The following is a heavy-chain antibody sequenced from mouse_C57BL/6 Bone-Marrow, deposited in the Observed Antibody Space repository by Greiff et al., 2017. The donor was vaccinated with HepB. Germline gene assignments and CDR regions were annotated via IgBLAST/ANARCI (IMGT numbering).Heavy chain of an antibody. J-gene: IGHJ3*01. CDR2: IWSDGST. D-gene: IGHD1-1*01. Sequence: VKVVESGPGLVAPSQSLSITCTVSGFSLTSYGVHWVRQPPGKGLEWLVVIWSDGSTTYNSALKSRLSISKDNSKSQVFLKMNSLQTDDTAMYYCARHKDYGSSYGFAYWGQGTLVTVSA. CDR3: ARHKDYGSSYGFAY. V-gene: IGHV2-6-1*01. CDR1: GFSLTSYG.